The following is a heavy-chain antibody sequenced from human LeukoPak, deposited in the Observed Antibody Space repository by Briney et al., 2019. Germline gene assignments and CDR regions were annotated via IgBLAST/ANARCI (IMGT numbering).Heavy chain of an antibody. J-gene: IGHJ4*02. CDR2: TSSSGYTR. D-gene: IGHD6-19*01. V-gene: IGHV3-48*03. CDR3: ARVGQWLVNY. CDR1: GFTFSNYA. Sequence: GGSLRLSCAASGFTFSNYAMNWVRQAPGKGLEWVSYTSSSGYTRYYADSVKGRFTISRDNAKNSLYLQMNSLRAEDTAVYYCARVGQWLVNYWGRGTLVTVSS.